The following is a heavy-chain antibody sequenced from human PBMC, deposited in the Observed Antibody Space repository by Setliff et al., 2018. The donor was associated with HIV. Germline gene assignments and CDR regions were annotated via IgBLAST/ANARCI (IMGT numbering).Heavy chain of an antibody. V-gene: IGHV3-30*02. D-gene: IGHD1-1*01. CDR1: GFIFSSYA. Sequence: GGSLRLSCAASGFIFSSYAMHWVRQAPGKGLEWVAGVRYDESNKYYAESVKDRFTISRDNSKNMVYLQMNSLRAEDTALYYCAKVKVPTTDLYFLDYWGQGTPVTV. CDR2: VRYDESNK. J-gene: IGHJ4*02. CDR3: AKVKVPTTDLYFLDY.